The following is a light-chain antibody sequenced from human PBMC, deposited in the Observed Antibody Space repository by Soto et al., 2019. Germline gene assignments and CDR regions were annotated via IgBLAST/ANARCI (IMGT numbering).Light chain of an antibody. J-gene: IGKJ2*01. Sequence: EIVLTQSPGTLSLSPGERATLSCSASQSGSSSYLAWYQQKPGQPPRLLIYGASSRATGIPDRFSGSGSGTDFTLTISRLESEDFAVYYCQQYGSSLMYTFGQGTKLEIK. V-gene: IGKV3-20*01. CDR3: QQYGSSLMYT. CDR1: QSGSSSY. CDR2: GAS.